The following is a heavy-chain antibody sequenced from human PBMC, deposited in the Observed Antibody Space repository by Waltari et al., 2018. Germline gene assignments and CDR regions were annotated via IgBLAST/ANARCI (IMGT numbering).Heavy chain of an antibody. D-gene: IGHD6-6*01. Sequence: EVQLVEAGGGLVQPGGSLRLSCAASGFHFSSYEMNWVRQAPGKGLEWVSYSSSSGSTIYYADSVKGRFTISRDNAKNSLYLQMNSLRAEDTAVYYCARVMGSSSPETIDYWGQGTLVTVSS. V-gene: IGHV3-48*03. CDR1: GFHFSSYE. CDR3: ARVMGSSSPETIDY. J-gene: IGHJ4*02. CDR2: SSSSGSTI.